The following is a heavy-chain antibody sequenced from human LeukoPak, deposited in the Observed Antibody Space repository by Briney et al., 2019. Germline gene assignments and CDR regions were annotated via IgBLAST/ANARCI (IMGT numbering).Heavy chain of an antibody. CDR1: GGSFSGYY. J-gene: IGHJ4*02. D-gene: IGHD2-8*01. CDR2: INHSGST. V-gene: IGHV4-34*01. Sequence: SETLSLTCAVYGGSFSGYYWSWIRQPPGKGLEWIGEINHSGSTNYNPSLKSRVTISVDTSKNQFSLKLSSVTAADTAVYYCARLNGGFDYWGQGTLVTVSS. CDR3: ARLNGGFDY.